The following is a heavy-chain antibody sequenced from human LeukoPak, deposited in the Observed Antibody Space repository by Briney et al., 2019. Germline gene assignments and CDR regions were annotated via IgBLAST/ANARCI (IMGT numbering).Heavy chain of an antibody. D-gene: IGHD6-19*01. Sequence: SETLSLTCTVSGGSISSGSYYWSWIRQPAGKGLEWIGRIYSSGSTNYNPSLKSRVTISVDTSKNQFSLKLSSVTAADTAVYYCARSIAVANFDYWGQGTLVTVSS. V-gene: IGHV4-61*10. CDR2: IYSSGST. J-gene: IGHJ4*02. CDR3: ARSIAVANFDY. CDR1: GGSISSGSYY.